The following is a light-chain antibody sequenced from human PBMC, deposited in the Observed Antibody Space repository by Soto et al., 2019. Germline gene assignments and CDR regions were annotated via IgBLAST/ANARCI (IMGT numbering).Light chain of an antibody. CDR1: QSVSSY. V-gene: IGKV3-11*01. Sequence: EIVLTQSPATLSLSPGERATLSCRASQSVSSYLAWYQQKPGQAPRLLIYDASNRATGIPARFSGSGSGTDFTLTISSQEPEDFAVYYCQPRSNWPTFGGGTTVEIK. CDR2: DAS. J-gene: IGKJ4*01. CDR3: QPRSNWPT.